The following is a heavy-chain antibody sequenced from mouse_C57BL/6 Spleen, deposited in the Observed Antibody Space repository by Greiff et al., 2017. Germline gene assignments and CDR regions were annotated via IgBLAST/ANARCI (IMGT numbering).Heavy chain of an antibody. CDR3: ARDTTVVAYYYAMDY. D-gene: IGHD1-1*01. Sequence: QVQLQQPGAELVKPGASVKLSCKASGYTFTSYWMHWVKQRPGQGLEWIGMIHPNSGSTNYNEKFKSKATLTVDKSSSTAYMQLSSLTSEDSAVYYCARDTTVVAYYYAMDYWGQGTSVTVSS. CDR1: GYTFTSYW. CDR2: IHPNSGST. V-gene: IGHV1-64*01. J-gene: IGHJ4*01.